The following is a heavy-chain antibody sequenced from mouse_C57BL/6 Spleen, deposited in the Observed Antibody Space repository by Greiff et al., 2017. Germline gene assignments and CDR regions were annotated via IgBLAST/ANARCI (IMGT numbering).Heavy chain of an antibody. CDR2: ISSGGSYT. CDR3: ARPDYDPN. CDR1: GFTFSSYG. D-gene: IGHD2-4*01. J-gene: IGHJ3*01. V-gene: IGHV5-6*01. Sequence: EVKVVESGGDLVKPGGSLKLSCAASGFTFSSYGMSWVRQTPDKRLEWVATISSGGSYTYYPDSVKGRFTISRDNAKNTLYLQMSSLKSEDTAMYYCARPDYDPNWGQGTLVTVSA.